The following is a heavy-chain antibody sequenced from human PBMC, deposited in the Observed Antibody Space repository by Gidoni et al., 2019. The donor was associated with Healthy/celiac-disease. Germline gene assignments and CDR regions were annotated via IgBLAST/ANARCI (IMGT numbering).Heavy chain of an antibody. Sequence: VQLQESGPGLVRSSGPLSMSSAVSGRSSSRSNWGSWVRQPPGKGLEWIGQIYHSGSTNYNPSRKSRVTISVDKSKNQFSLKRSCVTAADTAVYYCARDEVGIVTGYPYWGQGTLVTVSS. CDR2: IYHSGST. D-gene: IGHD3-9*01. J-gene: IGHJ4*02. V-gene: IGHV4-4*02. CDR3: ARDEVGIVTGYPY. CDR1: GRSSSRSNW.